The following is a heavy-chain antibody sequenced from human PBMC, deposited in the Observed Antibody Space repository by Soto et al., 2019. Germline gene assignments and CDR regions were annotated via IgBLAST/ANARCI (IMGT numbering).Heavy chain of an antibody. CDR2: IYHSGST. V-gene: IGHV4-30-2*01. Sequence: SETLSLTCAVSGGSISSGGYSWSWIRQPPGKGLEWIGYIYHSGSTYYNPSLKSRVTISVDRSKNQFSLKLSSVTAADTAVYYCARAPRYCSGGSCYYYYYGKDVWLQGTTV. CDR1: GGSISSGGYS. D-gene: IGHD2-15*01. J-gene: IGHJ6*02. CDR3: ARAPRYCSGGSCYYYYYGKDV.